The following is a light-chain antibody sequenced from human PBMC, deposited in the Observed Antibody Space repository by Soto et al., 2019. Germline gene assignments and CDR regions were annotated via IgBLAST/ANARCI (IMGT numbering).Light chain of an antibody. Sequence: DIPMTQSPSTLSASVGDRVTITCRASQSISTWLAWYQQKPGKAPNLLIYRASSLQGGVPSRFTGSGSGTDFTLTISNLQPADFATYYCQQYDRYSLTFGGGTKVEIK. J-gene: IGKJ4*01. V-gene: IGKV1-5*03. CDR2: RAS. CDR3: QQYDRYSLT. CDR1: QSISTW.